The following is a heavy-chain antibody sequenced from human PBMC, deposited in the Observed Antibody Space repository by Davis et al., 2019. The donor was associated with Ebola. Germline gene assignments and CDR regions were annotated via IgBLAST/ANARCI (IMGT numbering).Heavy chain of an antibody. J-gene: IGHJ4*02. D-gene: IGHD5-24*01. V-gene: IGHV1-46*01. CDR2: INPSGGST. Sequence: ASVKVSCKASGYTFTSYYMHWVRQAPGQGLEWMGIINPSGGSTSYAQKFQGRVTMTRDTSTSTVYMELSSLRSEDTAVYYCARESIEMATIPFFDYWGQGTLVTVSS. CDR3: ARESIEMATIPFFDY. CDR1: GYTFTSYY.